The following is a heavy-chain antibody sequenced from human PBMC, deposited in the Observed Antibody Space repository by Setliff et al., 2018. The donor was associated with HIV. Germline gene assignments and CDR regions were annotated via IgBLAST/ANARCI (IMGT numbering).Heavy chain of an antibody. V-gene: IGHV3-33*01. Sequence: PGGSLRLSCAASGFTFSSYGVHWVRQAPGKGLEWVAVIWYDGSNKYYADSVKGRFTISRDNSKNTLYLQMNSLRAEDTAVYYCARAQCSGGSCYIYYYYYYMDVWGKGTTVTVSS. CDR2: IWYDGSNK. J-gene: IGHJ6*03. CDR1: GFTFSSYG. CDR3: ARAQCSGGSCYIYYYYYYMDV. D-gene: IGHD2-15*01.